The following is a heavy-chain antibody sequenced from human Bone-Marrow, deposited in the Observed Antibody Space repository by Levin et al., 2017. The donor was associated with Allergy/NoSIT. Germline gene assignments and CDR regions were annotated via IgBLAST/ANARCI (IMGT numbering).Heavy chain of an antibody. Sequence: GGSLRLSCAASGFRFEDFSMHWVRQAPGKGLEWVSGITWNSGIMAYADSVKGRFTISRDNGKNSLYLQMNSLRTEDRALYYCAKDRAVSCMTLFDGWGQGTLVTVSS. D-gene: IGHD5/OR15-5a*01. CDR1: GFRFEDFS. V-gene: IGHV3-9*01. J-gene: IGHJ4*02. CDR3: AKDRAVSCMTLFDG. CDR2: ITWNSGIM.